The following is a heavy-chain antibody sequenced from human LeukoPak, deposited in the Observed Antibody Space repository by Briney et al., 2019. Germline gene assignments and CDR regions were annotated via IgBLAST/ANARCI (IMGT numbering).Heavy chain of an antibody. CDR3: ARYGAAGYYLDY. CDR2: IYYSGST. V-gene: IGHV4-31*03. J-gene: IGHJ4*02. D-gene: IGHD2-2*03. Sequence: SQTLSLTCTVSGGSISSGGYYWSWIRQHPGKGLEWIGYIYYSGSTYYNPSLKSRVTISVDTSKNQFSLKLSSVTAADTAVYYCARYGAAGYYLDYWGQGILVTVSS. CDR1: GGSISSGGYY.